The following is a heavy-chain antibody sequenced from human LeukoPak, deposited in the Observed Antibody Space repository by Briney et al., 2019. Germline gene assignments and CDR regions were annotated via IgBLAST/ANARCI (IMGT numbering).Heavy chain of an antibody. CDR3: ARVEGIPGWYFDY. V-gene: IGHV4-34*01. J-gene: IGHJ4*02. Sequence: PSETLSLTCAVYGGSFSGYYWSWIRQPPGKGLEWIGEINHSGSTNYNPSLKSRVTISVDTSKNQFSLKLSSVTAADTAVYYCARVEGIPGWYFDYWGQGTLVTVSS. CDR2: INHSGST. CDR1: GGSFSGYY.